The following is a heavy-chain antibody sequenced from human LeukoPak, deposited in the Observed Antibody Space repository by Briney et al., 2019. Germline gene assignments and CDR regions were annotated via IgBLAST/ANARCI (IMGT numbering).Heavy chain of an antibody. Sequence: ASVQVSFKASGYTFTGYYMHWLRQATGQGLEWMGWINPNSGSTNYAQKVQGRVTMTRDNSISTVYMEMSRLRSDDTAVYYCASKGSCAGDCVLIWGQGTGVMVTS. CDR2: INPNSGST. J-gene: IGHJ4*02. D-gene: IGHD2-21*02. CDR1: GYTFTGYY. V-gene: IGHV1-2*02. CDR3: ASKGSCAGDCVLI.